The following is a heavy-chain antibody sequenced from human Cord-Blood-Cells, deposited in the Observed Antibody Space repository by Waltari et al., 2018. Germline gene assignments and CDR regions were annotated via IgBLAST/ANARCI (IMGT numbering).Heavy chain of an antibody. Sequence: QVQLVQSGAEVKKPGASVKVSCKASGDTFTGYYMHWVRQAPGQGLEWMGWINPNRSGTNSAQKFQGRVTMTRDTSSSPAYMELSRLRSDDTAVYYCARGPYGHHDYWGQGTLVTVSS. J-gene: IGHJ4*02. CDR3: ARGPYGHHDY. CDR2: INPNRSGT. CDR1: GDTFTGYY. V-gene: IGHV1-2*02. D-gene: IGHD3-10*01.